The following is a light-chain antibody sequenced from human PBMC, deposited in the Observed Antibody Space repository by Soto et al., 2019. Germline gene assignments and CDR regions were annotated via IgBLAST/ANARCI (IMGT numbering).Light chain of an antibody. Sequence: DIQMTQSPSFLSASVGDRVTITCRASQSISTYLNWYQQKVGKAPKLLIYAASSLQRGVPSRFSGSGSGTDFTLTISSLQPEDSATYYCQQSYSTPRTFGQGTKLESK. V-gene: IGKV1-39*01. J-gene: IGKJ2*02. CDR3: QQSYSTPRT. CDR2: AAS. CDR1: QSISTY.